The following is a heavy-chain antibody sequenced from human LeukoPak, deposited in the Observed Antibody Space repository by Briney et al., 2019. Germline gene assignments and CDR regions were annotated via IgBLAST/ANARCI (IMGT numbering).Heavy chain of an antibody. V-gene: IGHV4-39*01. CDR3: ARLDFYYYYGMDV. CDR1: GGSISSSSYY. Sequence: SETLSLTCTVSGGSISSSSYYWGWIRQPPGKGLEWIGSIYYSGSTYYNPSLKSRVTISVDTSKNQFSLKLSSVTAADTAVYYCARLDFYYYYGMDVWGQGTTVTVSS. J-gene: IGHJ6*02. CDR2: IYYSGST.